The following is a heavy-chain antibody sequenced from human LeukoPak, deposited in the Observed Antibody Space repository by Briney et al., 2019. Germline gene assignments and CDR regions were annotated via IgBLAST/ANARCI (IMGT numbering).Heavy chain of an antibody. Sequence: GGSLRLSCSASGFTFSSYAMSWVRQAPGKGLEWVSTISGSGGGTYYADSVKGRFAISRDNSKNTLYLQMNSLRAEDTAVYYCAKDQDNDYVWGSYRSGWFDPWGQGTLVTVSS. J-gene: IGHJ5*02. D-gene: IGHD3-16*02. CDR1: GFTFSSYA. CDR2: ISGSGGGT. CDR3: AKDQDNDYVWGSYRSGWFDP. V-gene: IGHV3-23*01.